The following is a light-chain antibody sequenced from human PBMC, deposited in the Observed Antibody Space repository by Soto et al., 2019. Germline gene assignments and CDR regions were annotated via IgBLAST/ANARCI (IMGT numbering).Light chain of an antibody. CDR2: WAS. J-gene: IGKJ2*01. Sequence: DIVMTQSPDSLAVSLGERATINCKSSQSVLYSSNNKNYLAWYQQKPGQPPKLLIYWASIRESGVPDRFSGSGSGTEFTLTISSLKAEDVAVYYCQQYYSNPPMFTFGQGTKLEIK. V-gene: IGKV4-1*01. CDR1: QSVLYSSNNKNY. CDR3: QQYYSNPPMFT.